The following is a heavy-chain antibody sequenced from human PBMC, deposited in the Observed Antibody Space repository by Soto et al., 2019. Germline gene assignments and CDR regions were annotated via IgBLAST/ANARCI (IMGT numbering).Heavy chain of an antibody. Sequence: SVKVSCKASGGTFSSYAISWVRQAPGQGLEWMGGIIPIFGTANYAQKFQGRVTITADESTSTAYMELSSLRSEDTAVYYCARDRRVLLLFWEHMSAWFDYGG. J-gene: IGHJ4*01. CDR1: GGTFSSYA. D-gene: IGHD3-10*01. CDR3: ARDRRVLLLFWEHMSAWFDY. CDR2: IIPIFGTA. V-gene: IGHV1-69*13.